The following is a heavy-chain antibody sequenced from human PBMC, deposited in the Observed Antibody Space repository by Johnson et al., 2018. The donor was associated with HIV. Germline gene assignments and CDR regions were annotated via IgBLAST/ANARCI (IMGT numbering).Heavy chain of an antibody. CDR3: ASEVRGVLDI. CDR2: INGDGSGI. D-gene: IGHD3-10*01. V-gene: IGHV3-74*02. Sequence: VHLVESGGGLVQPGGSLRLSCAASGFTFSSYWMHWVRQGPGKGLVWVSRINGDGSGITYADSVKGRFTISRDNAKNTLYLQMNSLRAEDTAVYYCASEVRGVLDIWGQGTMVTVSS. J-gene: IGHJ3*02. CDR1: GFTFSSYW.